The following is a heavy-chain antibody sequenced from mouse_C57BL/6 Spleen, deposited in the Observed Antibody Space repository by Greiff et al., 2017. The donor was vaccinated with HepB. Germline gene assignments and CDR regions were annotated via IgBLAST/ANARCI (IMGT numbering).Heavy chain of an antibody. CDR1: GFSLTSYA. CDR3: ARNWGTWEDYAMDY. V-gene: IGHV2-9-1*01. Sequence: QVQLKESGPGLVAPSQSLSITCTVSGFSLTSYAISWVRQPPGKGLEWLGVIWTGGGTNYNSALKSRLSISKDNSKSQVFLKRNSLQTDDTARYYCARNWGTWEDYAMDYWGQGTSVTVSS. CDR2: IWTGGGT. D-gene: IGHD3-3*01. J-gene: IGHJ4*01.